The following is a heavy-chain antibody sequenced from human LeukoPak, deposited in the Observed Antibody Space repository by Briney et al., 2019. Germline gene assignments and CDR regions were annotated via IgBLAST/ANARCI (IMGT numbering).Heavy chain of an antibody. Sequence: SETLSLTCTVSGGSISTGTNYWSWIRQPAGKGLEWIGSIYYSGSTYYNPSLKSRVTISVDTSKNQFSLKLSSVTAADTAVYYCARMYSSGWYGYWGQGTLVTVSS. CDR1: GGSISTGTNY. D-gene: IGHD6-19*01. CDR3: ARMYSSGWYGY. CDR2: IYYSGST. V-gene: IGHV4-61*10. J-gene: IGHJ4*02.